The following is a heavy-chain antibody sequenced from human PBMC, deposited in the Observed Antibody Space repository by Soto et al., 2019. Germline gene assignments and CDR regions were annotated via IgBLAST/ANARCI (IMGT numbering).Heavy chain of an antibody. CDR3: AREGDFWSAEKKSYYYYGMDV. Sequence: GASVKVSCKASGGTFSSYAISWVRQAPGQGLEWMGGVIPIFGTANYAQKFQGRVTITADESTSTAYMELSSLRSEDTAVYYCAREGDFWSAEKKSYYYYGMDVWGQGTTVTVSS. J-gene: IGHJ6*02. V-gene: IGHV1-69*13. D-gene: IGHD3-3*01. CDR1: GGTFSSYA. CDR2: VIPIFGTA.